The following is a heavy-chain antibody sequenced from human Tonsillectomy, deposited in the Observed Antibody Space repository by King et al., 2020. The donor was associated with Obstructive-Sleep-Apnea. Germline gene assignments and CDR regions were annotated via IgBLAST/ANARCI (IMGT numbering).Heavy chain of an antibody. D-gene: IGHD5-18*01. CDR2: ISSSSTTI. J-gene: IGHJ4*02. Sequence: EVQLVESGGGLVQPGGSLRLSCAASGFTFSSYSMNWVRQAPGKGLEWGSYISSSSTTIYYADSVKGRFTISRDNAKNSLYLQMNSLRAEDTAVFYCARDRRGYTYGEYYFDYWGQGTLVTVSS. V-gene: IGHV3-48*04. CDR1: GFTFSSYS. CDR3: ARDRRGYTYGEYYFDY.